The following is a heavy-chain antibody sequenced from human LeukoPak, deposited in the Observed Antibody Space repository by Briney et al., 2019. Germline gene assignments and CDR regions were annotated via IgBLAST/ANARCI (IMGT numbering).Heavy chain of an antibody. J-gene: IGHJ4*02. V-gene: IGHV3-33*01. D-gene: IGHD5-24*01. CDR2: IWYDGSNK. CDR3: VRDGDAYNFDW. CDR1: GFTFSSYG. Sequence: GGSLRLSCAASGFTFSSYGMHWVRQAPGKGLEWVAVIWYDGSNKYYADSVKGRFTISRDNTRNTLSLQMNSLRAEDSAVYFCVRDGDAYNFDWWGQGVLVTVSS.